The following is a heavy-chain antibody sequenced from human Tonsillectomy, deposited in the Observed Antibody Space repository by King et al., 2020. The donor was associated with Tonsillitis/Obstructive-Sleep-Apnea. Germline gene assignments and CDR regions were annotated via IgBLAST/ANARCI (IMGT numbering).Heavy chain of an antibody. J-gene: IGHJ6*03. CDR1: GFIFSSYW. CDR3: ARVDTMVRGVEPYYYYYMDV. D-gene: IGHD3-10*01. CDR2: INSDGSST. Sequence: VQLVESGGGSVQPGGSLRLSCAASGFIFSSYWMHWVRQAPGKGLVWVSRINSDGSSTNYADSVKGRFTISRDNAKNTLYLQMNSLRAEDMAVYYCARVDTMVRGVEPYYYYYMDVWGKGTTVTVSS. V-gene: IGHV3-74*01.